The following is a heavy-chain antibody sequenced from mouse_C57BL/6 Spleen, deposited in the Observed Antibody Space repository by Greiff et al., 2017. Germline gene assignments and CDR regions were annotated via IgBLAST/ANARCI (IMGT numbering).Heavy chain of an antibody. J-gene: IGHJ2*01. CDR1: GFTFTDYY. CDR3: ARHFPYYFDY. CDR2: IRNKANGYTT. Sequence: EVMLVESGGGLVQPGGSLSLSCAASGFTFTDYYMSWVRQPPGKALEWLGFIRNKANGYTTEYSASVKGRFTISRDNSQSILYLQMNALRAEDSATYYCARHFPYYFDYWGQGTTLTVSS. V-gene: IGHV7-3*01.